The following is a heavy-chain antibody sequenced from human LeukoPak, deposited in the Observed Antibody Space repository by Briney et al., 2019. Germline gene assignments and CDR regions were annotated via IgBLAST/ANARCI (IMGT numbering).Heavy chain of an antibody. CDR1: GYSISSGYY. CDR2: IYHRGST. CDR3: GRIGSSGWYVSDY. J-gene: IGHJ4*02. D-gene: IGHD6-19*01. Sequence: SETLSLTCAVSGYSISSGYYWGWIRQPPGKGLEWIGSIYHRGSTYYNPSLKSRVTISVDTSKNQFSLKLSSVTAADTAVYYCGRIGSSGWYVSDYWGRGTLATVSS. V-gene: IGHV4-38-2*01.